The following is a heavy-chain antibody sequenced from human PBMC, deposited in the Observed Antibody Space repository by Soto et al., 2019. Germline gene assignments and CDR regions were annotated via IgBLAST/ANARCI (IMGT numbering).Heavy chain of an antibody. D-gene: IGHD1-26*01. J-gene: IGHJ6*02. V-gene: IGHV1-58*01. CDR3: AVADSGSSEYYYYYGMDV. Sequence: SVKVSCKASGFTFTSSAVQWVRQARGQRLEWIGWIVVGSGNTNYAQKFQERVTITRDMSTSTAYMELSSLRSEDTAVYYCAVADSGSSEYYYYYGMDVWGQGTTVTVSS. CDR2: IVVGSGNT. CDR1: GFTFTSSA.